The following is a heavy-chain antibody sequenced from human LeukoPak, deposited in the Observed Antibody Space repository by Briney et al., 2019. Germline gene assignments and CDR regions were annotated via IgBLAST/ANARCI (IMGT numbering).Heavy chain of an antibody. Sequence: GGSLRLSCAASGFTFGNACMSWVRQAPGKGLEWVGRIRSKTDGGTTDYAAPVKGRFTISRDDSKNTLYLQMNSLRTEDTTVYYCRTVRDFGLSYWSQGTLVTVSS. CDR2: IRSKTDGGTT. J-gene: IGHJ4*02. CDR1: GFTFGNAC. D-gene: IGHD4-17*01. V-gene: IGHV3-15*01. CDR3: RTVRDFGLSY.